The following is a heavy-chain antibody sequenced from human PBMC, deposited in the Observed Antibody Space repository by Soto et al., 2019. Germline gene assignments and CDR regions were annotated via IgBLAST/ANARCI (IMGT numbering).Heavy chain of an antibody. CDR1: GFTFSSYG. CDR3: ARVRKPELLPDY. CDR2: IWYDGSNK. Sequence: LRLSCAASGFTFSSYGMHWVRQAPGKGLEWVAVIWYDGSNKYYADSVKGRFTISRDNSKNTLYLQMNSLRAEDTAVYYCARVRKPELLPDYWGQGTLVTVSS. D-gene: IGHD1-7*01. J-gene: IGHJ4*02. V-gene: IGHV3-33*01.